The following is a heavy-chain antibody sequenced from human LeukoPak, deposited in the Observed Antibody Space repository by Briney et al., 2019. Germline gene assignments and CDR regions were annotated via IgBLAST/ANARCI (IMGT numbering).Heavy chain of an antibody. J-gene: IGHJ6*02. CDR2: ISPNSGGT. D-gene: IGHD2-2*01. CDR1: GYTFTGYY. CDR3: ARYGGYCSSTSCYAPEYYSYYGMDV. Sequence: ASVKVSCKASGYTFTGYYMHWVRQATGQRLEWMGWISPNSGGTNYAQKFQGRVTMTRDTSISTASIELSRLRSDDTAVYYCARYGGYCSSTSCYAPEYYSYYGMDVWGQGTTVTVSS. V-gene: IGHV1-2*02.